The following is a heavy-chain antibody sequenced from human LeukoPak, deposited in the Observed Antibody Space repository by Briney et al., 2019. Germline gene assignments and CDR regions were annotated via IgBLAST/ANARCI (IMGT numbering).Heavy chain of an antibody. V-gene: IGHV4-39*07. Sequence: PSETLSLTCIVSGDSINTGSHYWGWIRQAPGKVLEWIGSIFYSGRPFYTPSLKSRVTLSLDTSKNQFSLRLTSVTAADTAVYYCARQVAVVEPTDPNWFDSWGKGTLVTVSS. J-gene: IGHJ5*01. CDR3: ARQVAVVEPTDPNWFDS. CDR2: IFYSGRP. CDR1: GDSINTGSHY. D-gene: IGHD2-21*01.